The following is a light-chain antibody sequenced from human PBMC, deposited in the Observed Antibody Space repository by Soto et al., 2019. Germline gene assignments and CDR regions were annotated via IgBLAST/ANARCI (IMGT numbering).Light chain of an antibody. CDR3: SSYADSSTLL. Sequence: QSVLTQPASVSGSPGQSITLSCAGTTNDIGSYNYVSWFQQHPGEAPKLIIFEVTHRPSGISTRFSGSKSGNTASLTISDLQAEDEALYYCSSYADSSTLLFGGGTKLTVL. CDR1: TNDIGSYNY. CDR2: EVT. V-gene: IGLV2-23*02. J-gene: IGLJ2*01.